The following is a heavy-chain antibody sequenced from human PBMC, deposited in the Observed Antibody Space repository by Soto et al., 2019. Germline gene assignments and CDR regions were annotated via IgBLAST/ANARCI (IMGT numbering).Heavy chain of an antibody. CDR1: GDSFGSYA. CDR2: IIPVFGTT. D-gene: IGHD3-10*01. CDR3: AREPFGRFDP. Sequence: QMQLVQSGPEVKKPGSSVKVSCKASGDSFGSYAVSWVRQANGQGLEWMGAIIPVFGTTNYTQKFQGRVTITADDSTTTAYMELSSLRSDAPAVYYWAREPFGRFDPWGQGTLVTVSS. V-gene: IGHV1-69*01. J-gene: IGHJ5*02.